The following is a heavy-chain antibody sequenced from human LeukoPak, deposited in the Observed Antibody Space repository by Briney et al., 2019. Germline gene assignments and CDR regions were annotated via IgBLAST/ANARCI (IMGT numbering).Heavy chain of an antibody. CDR1: GGSMRTYY. CDR2: IYYTGGT. Sequence: SETLSLTCTVSGGSMRTYYWSWIRQPPGKGLEWVGCIYYTGGTNYNPSLKSRITISVDTSKNQFSLKLNSVTAADTAVYYCARGGDYGDLRYFDYWGQGTLVTVSS. V-gene: IGHV4-59*01. J-gene: IGHJ4*02. D-gene: IGHD4-17*01. CDR3: ARGGDYGDLRYFDY.